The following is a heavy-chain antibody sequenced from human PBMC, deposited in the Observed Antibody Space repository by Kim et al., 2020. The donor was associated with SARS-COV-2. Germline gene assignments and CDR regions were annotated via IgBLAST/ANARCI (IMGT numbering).Heavy chain of an antibody. J-gene: IGHJ3*02. Sequence: SETLSLTCTVSGGSISSSSYYWGWIRQPPGKGLEWIGSIYYSGSTYYNPSLKSRVTISVDTSKNQFSLKLSSVTAADTAVYYCARHSSSWNDAFDIWGQG. V-gene: IGHV4-39*01. CDR2: IYYSGST. CDR3: ARHSSSWNDAFDI. CDR1: GGSISSSSYY. D-gene: IGHD6-13*01.